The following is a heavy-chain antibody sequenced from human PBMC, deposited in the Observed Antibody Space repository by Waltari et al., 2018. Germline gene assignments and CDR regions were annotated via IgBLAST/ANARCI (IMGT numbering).Heavy chain of an antibody. J-gene: IGHJ4*02. Sequence: QVQLVQSGAEVKKPGSSVKVSCKASGGTFSSYAISWVRQAPGQGLEWMGRIIPILGIANYAKKFQGRVTITADESTSTAYMELGSLRSEDTAVYYCARSGSEWFGELFFDYWGQGTLVTVSS. V-gene: IGHV1-69*04. CDR1: GGTFSSYA. CDR2: IIPILGIA. D-gene: IGHD3-10*01. CDR3: ARSGSEWFGELFFDY.